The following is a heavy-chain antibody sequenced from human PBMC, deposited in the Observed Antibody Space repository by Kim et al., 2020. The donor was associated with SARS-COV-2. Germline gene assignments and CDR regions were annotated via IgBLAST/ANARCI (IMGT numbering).Heavy chain of an antibody. J-gene: IGHJ4*02. CDR1: GYSFTRYW. CDR3: ARQEINCSGGSCYSEFDY. V-gene: IGHV5-10-1*01. CDR2: IYPSDSYT. D-gene: IGHD2-15*01. Sequence: GEALKISCKGSGYSFTRYWISWVRQMPGKGLEWMGRIYPSDSYTNYSPSFQGHVTISAAKSISTAYLKWSSLKASDTAMYYFARQEINCSGGSCYSEFDYWGQGTLVTVAS.